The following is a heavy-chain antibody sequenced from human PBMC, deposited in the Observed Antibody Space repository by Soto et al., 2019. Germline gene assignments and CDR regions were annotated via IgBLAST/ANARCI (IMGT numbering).Heavy chain of an antibody. Sequence: EVQVLESGGDLVQPGGSLRLSCAASGFIFSNYAMTCVRQAPGKGLEWVSTISGSGDSIYYADSVKGRFTISRDNSKNTLYLQMNSLRADDWAVYYCSTGRQMGYWGQGTLVIVS. CDR1: GFIFSNYA. CDR3: STGRQMGY. J-gene: IGHJ4*02. D-gene: IGHD7-27*01. V-gene: IGHV3-23*01. CDR2: ISGSGDSI.